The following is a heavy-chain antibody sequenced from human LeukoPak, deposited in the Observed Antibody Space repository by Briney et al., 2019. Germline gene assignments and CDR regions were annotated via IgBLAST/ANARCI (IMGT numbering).Heavy chain of an antibody. Sequence: GGSLRLSCAASGFTVSSNYMSWVRQAPGKGLEWVSVIYSGGSTYYADSVKGRFTISRDNSKNTLYLQMNSLRAEDTAVYYCARAYCGGDCYFDYWGRGTLVTVSS. CDR2: IYSGGST. CDR1: GFTVSSNY. CDR3: ARAYCGGDCYFDY. V-gene: IGHV3-66*01. D-gene: IGHD2-21*02. J-gene: IGHJ4*02.